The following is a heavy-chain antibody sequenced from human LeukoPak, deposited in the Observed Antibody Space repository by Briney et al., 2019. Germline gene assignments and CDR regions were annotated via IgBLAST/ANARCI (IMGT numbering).Heavy chain of an antibody. V-gene: IGHV3-21*01. CDR2: ISSSSSSYI. J-gene: IGHJ6*02. Sequence: PGGSLRLSCAASGFTFSSYSMNWVRQAPGKGLEWVSSISSSSSSYIYYADSVKGRFTISRDNAKNSLYLQMNSLRAEDTAVYYCARGQRDIVVVPAATYYYYGMDVWGQGTTVTVSS. D-gene: IGHD2-2*01. CDR1: GFTFSSYS. CDR3: ARGQRDIVVVPAATYYYYGMDV.